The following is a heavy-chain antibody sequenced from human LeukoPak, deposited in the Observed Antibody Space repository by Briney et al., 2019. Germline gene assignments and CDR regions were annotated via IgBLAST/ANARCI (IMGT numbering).Heavy chain of an antibody. CDR2: IYSGGST. V-gene: IGHV3-66*01. CDR1: GFTVSSNY. Sequence: PGGSLRLSCAASGFTVSSNYMSWVRQAPGKGLEWISVIYSGGSTYYADSVKGRFNISRDNSKNTLYLQMNSLRAEDTAVYYCATYVKPTVTTPHRPFDYWGQGTLVTVSS. J-gene: IGHJ4*02. D-gene: IGHD4-17*01. CDR3: ATYVKPTVTTPHRPFDY.